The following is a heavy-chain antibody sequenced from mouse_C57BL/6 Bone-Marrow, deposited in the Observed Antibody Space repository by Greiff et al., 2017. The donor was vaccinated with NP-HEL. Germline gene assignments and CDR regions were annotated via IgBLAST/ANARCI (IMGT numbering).Heavy chain of an antibody. CDR1: GFNIKNTY. CDR3: ARRMVTTSPYWYFDV. D-gene: IGHD2-3*01. Sequence: EVKLQESVAELVRPGASVKLSCTASGFNIKNTYMHWVKQRPEQGLEWIGRIDPANGNTKYAPKFQGKATITADTSSNTAYLQLSSLTSEDTAIYYCARRMVTTSPYWYFDVWGTGTTVTVSS. J-gene: IGHJ1*03. V-gene: IGHV14-3*01. CDR2: IDPANGNT.